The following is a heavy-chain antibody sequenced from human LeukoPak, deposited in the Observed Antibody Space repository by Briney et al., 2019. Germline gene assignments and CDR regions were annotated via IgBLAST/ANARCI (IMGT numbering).Heavy chain of an antibody. CDR2: IIPILGIA. CDR1: GGTFSSYT. J-gene: IGHJ4*02. Sequence: SVKVSCKASGGTFSSYTISWARQAPGQGLEWMGRIIPILGIANYAQKFQGRVTITADKSTSTAYMELSSLRSEDTAVYYCARDEGYYDSSGYKYYFDYWGQGTLVTVSS. D-gene: IGHD3-22*01. CDR3: ARDEGYYDSSGYKYYFDY. V-gene: IGHV1-69*04.